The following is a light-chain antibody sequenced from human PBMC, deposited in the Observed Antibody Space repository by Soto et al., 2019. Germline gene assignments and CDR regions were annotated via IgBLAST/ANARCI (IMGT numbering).Light chain of an antibody. Sequence: QAASVSGSPGQSIAISCTGTSSDVGGYNYVSWYQRHPGKTPKLIIYDVSNRPSGVSDRFSGSRSGNTASLTISGLQAEDEADYYCSSYTTSNTVVFGGGTKLTVL. CDR2: DVS. CDR1: SSDVGGYNY. J-gene: IGLJ3*02. V-gene: IGLV2-14*03. CDR3: SSYTTSNTVV.